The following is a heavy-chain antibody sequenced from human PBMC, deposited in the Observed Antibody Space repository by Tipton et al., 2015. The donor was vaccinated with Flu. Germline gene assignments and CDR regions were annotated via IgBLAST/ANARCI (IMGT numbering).Heavy chain of an antibody. CDR2: IRYDGSNK. V-gene: IGHV3-30*02. Sequence: SLRLSCAASGFTFSSYGMHWVRQAPGKGLEWVAFIRYDGSNKYYADSVKGRFTISRDNSKNTLYLQMNSLSAEDTAVYYCAKDKTSSYYYDSSGYYGLGYWGQGTLVTVSS. CDR3: AKDKTSSYYYDSSGYYGLGY. D-gene: IGHD3-22*01. CDR1: GFTFSSYG. J-gene: IGHJ4*02.